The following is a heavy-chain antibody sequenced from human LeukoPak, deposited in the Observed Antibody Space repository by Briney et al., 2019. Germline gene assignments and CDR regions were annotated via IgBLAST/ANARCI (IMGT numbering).Heavy chain of an antibody. J-gene: IGHJ3*02. D-gene: IGHD3-22*01. V-gene: IGHV3-7*04. CDR3: ARDLPSGYYLDAFDI. CDR2: IKQDGSEK. Sequence: GGSLRLSCTASGFTFSSYWMSWVRQAPGKGLEWVANIKQDGSEKYYVDSVKGRFTISRDNAKNSLYLQMNSLRAEDTAVYYCARDLPSGYYLDAFDIWAKGQWSPSLQ. CDR1: GFTFSSYW.